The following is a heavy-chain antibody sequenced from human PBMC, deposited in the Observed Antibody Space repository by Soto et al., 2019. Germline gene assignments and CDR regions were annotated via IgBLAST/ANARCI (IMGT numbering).Heavy chain of an antibody. V-gene: IGHV1-69*13. D-gene: IGHD4-17*01. CDR3: ARGFRHDYGDYVFDP. J-gene: IGHJ5*02. CDR1: GGTLRSYS. Sequence: ASVKVSCKVSGGTLRSYSMSWVRQAPGQGLEWMGGIIPIFGTANYAQKFQGRVTITADESTSTAYMELSSLRSEDTAVYYCARGFRHDYGDYVFDPWGQGTLVTVSS. CDR2: IIPIFGTA.